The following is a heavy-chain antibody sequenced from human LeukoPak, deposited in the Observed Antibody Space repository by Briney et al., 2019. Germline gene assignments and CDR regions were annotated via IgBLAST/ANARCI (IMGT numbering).Heavy chain of an antibody. CDR3: AKRGVVIRVILVGFHKEAYYFDS. Sequence: GGSLRLSCAVSGITLSNYGMTWVRQAPGKGLEWVAGISGSGGGTNYADSVKGRFTISRDNPKNTLYLQMHSLRAEDTAVYFCAKRGVVIRVILVGFHKEAYYFDSWGQGALVTVSS. J-gene: IGHJ4*02. CDR1: GITLSNYG. CDR2: ISGSGGGT. D-gene: IGHD3-22*01. V-gene: IGHV3-23*01.